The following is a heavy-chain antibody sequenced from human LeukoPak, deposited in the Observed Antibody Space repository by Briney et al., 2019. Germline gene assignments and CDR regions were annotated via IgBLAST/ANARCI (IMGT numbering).Heavy chain of an antibody. CDR2: ISWNSGSI. D-gene: IGHD5-18*01. J-gene: IGHJ4*02. CDR1: GFIFDDYA. V-gene: IGHV3-9*01. Sequence: QPGGSLRLSCAASGFIFDDYAMHWVRQAPGKGLEWVSGISWNSGSIGYADSVKGRFTISRDNAKNSLYLQMNSLRAEDTALYYCAKEVYSYGSGGFDYWGQGTLVTVSS. CDR3: AKEVYSYGSGGFDY.